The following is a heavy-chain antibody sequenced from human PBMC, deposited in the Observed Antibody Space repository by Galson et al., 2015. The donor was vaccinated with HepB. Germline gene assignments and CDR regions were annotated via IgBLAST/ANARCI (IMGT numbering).Heavy chain of an antibody. J-gene: IGHJ5*02. CDR3: FALGAAAGRGTWFDP. D-gene: IGHD6-13*01. Sequence: SLRLSCAASGFTFSASGIHWVRQASGKGLEWVGRVRSKANSYATTYAASVRGRFTVSRDDSKNTAYLQMNGLKAEDPAIYYCFALGAAAGRGTWFDPWGQGTLVTVSS. V-gene: IGHV3-73*01. CDR2: VRSKANSYAT. CDR1: GFTFSASG.